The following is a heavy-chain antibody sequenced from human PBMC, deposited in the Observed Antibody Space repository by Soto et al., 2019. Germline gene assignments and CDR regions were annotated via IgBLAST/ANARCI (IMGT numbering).Heavy chain of an antibody. CDR1: GFTFSSYG. J-gene: IGHJ6*02. Sequence: LRLSCAASGFTFSSYGMHWVRQAPGKGLEWVAVISYDGSNKYYADSVKGRFTISRDNSKNTLYLQMNSLRAEDTAVYYCAKGLYYYGSGSYYNGPNDYSYCGMDVWGQGTTVTVSS. D-gene: IGHD3-10*01. V-gene: IGHV3-30*18. CDR2: ISYDGSNK. CDR3: AKGLYYYGSGSYYNGPNDYSYCGMDV.